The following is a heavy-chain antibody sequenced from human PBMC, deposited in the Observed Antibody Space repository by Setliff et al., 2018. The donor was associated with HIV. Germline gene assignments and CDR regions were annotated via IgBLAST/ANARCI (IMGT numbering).Heavy chain of an antibody. CDR3: ARCAAGPYCRNSFDF. J-gene: IGHJ4*02. D-gene: IGHD1-26*01. Sequence: PGESLKISCHTSGYSFSTHWIGWVRQMPGKGLEWMGIIYPRDSDTTYSPSFQGQVTISADKSSGTAYLNDEDTAVYYCARCAAGPYCRNSFDFWGQGTLVTVSS. V-gene: IGHV5-51*01. CDR1: GYSFSTHW. CDR2: IYPRDSDT.